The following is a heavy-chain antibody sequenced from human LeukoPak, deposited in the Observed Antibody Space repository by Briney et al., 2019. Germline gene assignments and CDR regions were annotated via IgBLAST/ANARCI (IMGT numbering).Heavy chain of an antibody. Sequence: ASVKVSCKASGHTFTSYAMNWVRQAPGQGLEWMGWIDTNTGNPTYAQGFTGRFVFSLDTSVSTAYLQISSLKAEDTAVYYCARDAMTLDIDYWGQGTLVTVSS. V-gene: IGHV7-4-1*02. J-gene: IGHJ4*02. CDR2: IDTNTGNP. D-gene: IGHD2-2*01. CDR3: ARDAMTLDIDY. CDR1: GHTFTSYA.